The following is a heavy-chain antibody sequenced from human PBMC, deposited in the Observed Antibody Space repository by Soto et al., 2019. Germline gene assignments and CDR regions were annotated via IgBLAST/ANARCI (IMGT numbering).Heavy chain of an antibody. CDR1: GYSISSGYY. Sequence: SETLSLTCTVSGYSISSGYYWGWIRQPPGKGLEWIGSIYHSGSTYYNPSLKSRVTISVDTSKNQFSLKLSSVTAADTAVYYCARWSYSSGPRGSVYYFDYWGQGTLVTVSS. CDR2: IYHSGST. V-gene: IGHV4-38-2*02. J-gene: IGHJ4*02. CDR3: ARWSYSSGPRGSVYYFDY. D-gene: IGHD6-19*01.